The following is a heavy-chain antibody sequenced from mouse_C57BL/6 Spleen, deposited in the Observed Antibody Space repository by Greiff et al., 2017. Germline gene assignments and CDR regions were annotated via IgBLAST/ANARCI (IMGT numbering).Heavy chain of an antibody. CDR2: IHPSDRDT. CDR1: SYPFPSSW. J-gene: IGHJ3*01. D-gene: IGHD1-1*01. V-gene: IGHV1-74*01. CDR3: AIEGNGSRCAY. Sequence: QVQLQQPGADLMKPGASVKVSCKASSYPFPSSWLHWLQQRPGQGLEWIGRIHPSDRDTNYNQKFKGKATLTVDKSSSTAYMRLSSLTSEDAAVYYCAIEGNGSRCAYWGQGTLVTVSA.